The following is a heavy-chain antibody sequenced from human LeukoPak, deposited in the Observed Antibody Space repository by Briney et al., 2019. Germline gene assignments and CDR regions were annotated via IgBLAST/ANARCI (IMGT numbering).Heavy chain of an antibody. J-gene: IGHJ6*02. D-gene: IGHD3-10*01. CDR2: ISYDGSNK. V-gene: IGHV3-30-3*01. CDR3: ARDLYYYGSGSLYYYYGMDV. CDR1: GFTFSSYA. Sequence: GSLRLSCAASGFTFSSYAMHWVRQAPGKGLEWVAVISYDGSNKYYADSVKGRFTISRDNSKNTLYLQMNSLRAEDTAVYYCARDLYYYGSGSLYYYYGMDVWGQGTTVTVSS.